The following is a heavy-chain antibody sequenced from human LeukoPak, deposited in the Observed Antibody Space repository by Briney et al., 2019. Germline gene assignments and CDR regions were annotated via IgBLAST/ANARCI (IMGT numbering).Heavy chain of an antibody. CDR2: INHSGST. V-gene: IGHV4-34*01. CDR3: ARYGYCSGGSCLYFDY. CDR1: GGSFSGYY. Sequence: PSETLSLTCAVYGGSFSGYYWSWIRQPPGKGLEWIGEINHSGSTNYNPSLESRVTISVGTSKNQFSLKLSSVTAADTAVYYCARYGYCSGGSCLYFDYWGQGTLVTVSS. J-gene: IGHJ4*02. D-gene: IGHD2-15*01.